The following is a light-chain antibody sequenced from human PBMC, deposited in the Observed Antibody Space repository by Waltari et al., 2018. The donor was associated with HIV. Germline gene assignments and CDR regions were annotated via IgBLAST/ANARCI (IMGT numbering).Light chain of an antibody. CDR2: DVS. CDR3: ESYTSTSVWV. J-gene: IGLJ3*02. V-gene: IGLV2-14*03. CDR1: SNDVGCYKY. Sequence: HSPLTQPASVSGSPAPSIHISCTGSSNDVGCYKYVSWYQQHPGKAPRLMIYDVSTRPSGVSDRFSGSKSGDTASLTISGLQPEDEADYYCESYTSTSVWVFGGGTRLTVL.